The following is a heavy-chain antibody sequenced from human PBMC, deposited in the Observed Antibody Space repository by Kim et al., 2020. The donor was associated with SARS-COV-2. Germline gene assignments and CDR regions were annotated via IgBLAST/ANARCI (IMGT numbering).Heavy chain of an antibody. V-gene: IGHV4-39*01. CDR2: IYYSGST. Sequence: SETLSLTCTVSGGSISSSSYYWGWIRQPPGKGLEWIGSIYYSGSTYYNPSLKSRVTISVDTSKNQFSLKLSSVTAADTAVYYCARRMRSRAVAGTFNWFDPWGQGTLVTVSS. CDR3: ARRMRSRAVAGTFNWFDP. J-gene: IGHJ5*02. CDR1: GGSISSSSYY. D-gene: IGHD6-19*01.